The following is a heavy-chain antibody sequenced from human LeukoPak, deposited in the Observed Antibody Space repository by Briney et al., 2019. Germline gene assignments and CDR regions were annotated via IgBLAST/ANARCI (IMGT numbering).Heavy chain of an antibody. V-gene: IGHV1-18*01. CDR1: GYTFTSYG. CDR3: ARDLAMVRGVIGGDY. J-gene: IGHJ4*02. D-gene: IGHD3-10*01. CDR2: ISAYNGNT. Sequence: GASVKVSCKASGYTFTSYGISWVRQAPGQGLEWMGWISAYNGNTNYAQKLQGRVTMTTDTSTSTAYMELRSLRSDDTAVYYCARDLAMVRGVIGGDYWGQGTLVTVSS.